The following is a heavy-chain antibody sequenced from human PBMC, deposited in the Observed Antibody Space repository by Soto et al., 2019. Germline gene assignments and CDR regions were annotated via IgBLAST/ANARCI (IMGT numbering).Heavy chain of an antibody. CDR3: GYTYVYWAFDI. Sequence: QVQLQQWGAGLLKPSETLSLTCAVYGGSFSGYYWSWIRQPPGKGLEWIGEINHSGSTNYNPSLKSRVIISVDKSKNQFSLKLSSVTAADTAVYYCGYTYVYWAFDIWGQGTMVTVSS. D-gene: IGHD2-8*02. CDR1: GGSFSGYY. CDR2: INHSGST. V-gene: IGHV4-34*01. J-gene: IGHJ3*02.